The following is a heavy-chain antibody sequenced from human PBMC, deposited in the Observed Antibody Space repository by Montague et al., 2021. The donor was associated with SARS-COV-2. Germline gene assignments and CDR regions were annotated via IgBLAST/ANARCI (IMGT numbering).Heavy chain of an antibody. CDR1: GGSISTYY. CDR3: ARHRGFGDLWALDY. D-gene: IGHD3-10*01. V-gene: IGHV4-59*08. J-gene: IGHJ4*02. Sequence: SETLSLTCTVSGGSISTYYWNWIRQSPGKGLEWIGYVSDSGSTDXNPSLKSRVTISVDTSKNQFSLQLASVTAADTAVYYCARHRGFGDLWALDYWGQGTLVAVSS. CDR2: VSDSGST.